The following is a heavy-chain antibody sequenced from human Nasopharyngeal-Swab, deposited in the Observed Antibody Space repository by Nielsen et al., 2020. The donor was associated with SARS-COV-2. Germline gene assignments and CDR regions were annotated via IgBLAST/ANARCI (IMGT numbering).Heavy chain of an antibody. Sequence: GGSLRLSCAASGFTFSSYGMHWVRQAPGKGLEWVAVIWYDGSNKYYADSVKGRFTISRDNSKNTLYLQMNSLRAEDTAVYYCARDYMFGPGGIVVVPAPGMDVWGQGTTVTVSS. CDR3: ARDYMFGPGGIVVVPAPGMDV. J-gene: IGHJ6*02. D-gene: IGHD2-2*01. CDR1: GFTFSSYG. CDR2: IWYDGSNK. V-gene: IGHV3-33*01.